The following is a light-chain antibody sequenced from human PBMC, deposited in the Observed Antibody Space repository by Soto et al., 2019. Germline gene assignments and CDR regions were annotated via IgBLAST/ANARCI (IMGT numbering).Light chain of an antibody. J-gene: IGKJ1*01. CDR3: QQYGSSSWT. CDR1: QSVSRSY. V-gene: IGKV3-20*01. Sequence: EIVLTQSPGTLSLSPGERATLSCRASQSVSRSYLAWYQQKPGQAPRLLIYGASSRATGIPDRFSGSGSGTDCTLTISRLEPEDVAVYYCQQYGSSSWTFGQGTKVEIK. CDR2: GAS.